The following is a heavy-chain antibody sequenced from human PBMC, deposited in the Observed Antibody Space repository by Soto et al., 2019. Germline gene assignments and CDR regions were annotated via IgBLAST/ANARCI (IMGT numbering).Heavy chain of an antibody. CDR3: ASWRAVAGAYNWFDP. J-gene: IGHJ5*02. Sequence: GGSLRLSCAASGFTFSSYSMNWVRQAPGKGLEWVSSISSSSSYIYYADSVKGRFTISRDNAKNSLYLQMNSLRAEDTAVYYCASWRAVAGAYNWFDPWGQGTLVTVSS. CDR1: GFTFSSYS. V-gene: IGHV3-21*01. CDR2: ISSSSSYI. D-gene: IGHD6-19*01.